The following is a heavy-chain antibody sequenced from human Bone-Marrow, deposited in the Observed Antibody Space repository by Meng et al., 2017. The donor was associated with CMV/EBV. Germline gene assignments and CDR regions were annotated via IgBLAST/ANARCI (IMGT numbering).Heavy chain of an antibody. CDR2: INHSGST. CDR3: ARTEGGMGGNRYFDY. CDR1: GGSFSGYY. Sequence: SETLSLTCAVYGGSFSGYYWSWIRQPPGKGLEWIGEINHSGSTNYNPSLKSRVTISVDTSKNQFSLKLSSVTAADTAVYYCARTEGGMGGNRYFDYWGQGTLVTVSS. D-gene: IGHD2/OR15-2a*01. V-gene: IGHV4-34*01. J-gene: IGHJ4*02.